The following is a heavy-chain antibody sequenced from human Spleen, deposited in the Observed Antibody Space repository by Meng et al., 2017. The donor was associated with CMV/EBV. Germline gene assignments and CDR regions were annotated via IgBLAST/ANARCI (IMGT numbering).Heavy chain of an antibody. D-gene: IGHD1-20*01. CDR1: GGTLSSYA. Sequence: SGGTLSSYAFTWVRQAPGQGLEWMGGIIPLLGRTNYAQKFQGRVTITADKSTTTVFMELTSLRSEDTALYYCARDRYNWNERWFDPWGQGTLVTVSS. J-gene: IGHJ5*02. CDR3: ARDRYNWNERWFDP. CDR2: IIPLLGRT. V-gene: IGHV1-69*10.